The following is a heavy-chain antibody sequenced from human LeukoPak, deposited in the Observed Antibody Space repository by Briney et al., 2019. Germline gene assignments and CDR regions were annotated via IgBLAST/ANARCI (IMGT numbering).Heavy chain of an antibody. CDR2: IKSKTDGGTT. V-gene: IGHV3-15*01. Sequence: GGSLRLSCAASGSTFSNAWMSWVRQAPGKGLEWVGRIKSKTDGGTTDYAAPVKGRFTISRDDSKNTLYLQMNSLKTEDTAVYYCTTFPHGYNYEDLDYWGQGTLVTVSS. J-gene: IGHJ4*02. CDR3: TTFPHGYNYEDLDY. CDR1: GSTFSNAW. D-gene: IGHD5-24*01.